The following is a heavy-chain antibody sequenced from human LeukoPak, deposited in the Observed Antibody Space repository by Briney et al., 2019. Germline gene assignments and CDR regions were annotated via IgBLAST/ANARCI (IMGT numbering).Heavy chain of an antibody. V-gene: IGHV1-69*13. J-gene: IGHJ3*02. CDR3: ARGTYYYDSSGYFFWGDAFDI. D-gene: IGHD3-22*01. CDR1: GGTFSSYA. Sequence: ASVKVSCKASGGTFSSYAISWVRQAPGQGLEWMGGIIPIFGTANYAQKFQGRVTITADESTSTAYMEPSSLRSEDTAVYYCARGTYYYDSSGYFFWGDAFDIWGQGTMVTVSS. CDR2: IIPIFGTA.